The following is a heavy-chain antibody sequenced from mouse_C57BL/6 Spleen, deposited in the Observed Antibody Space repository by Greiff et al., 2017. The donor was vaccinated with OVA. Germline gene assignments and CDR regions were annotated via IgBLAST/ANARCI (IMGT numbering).Heavy chain of an antibody. J-gene: IGHJ3*01. Sequence: EVMLVESGGGLVKPGGSLKLSCAASGFTFSSYAMSWVRQTPEKRLEWVATISDGGSYTYYPDNVKGRFTISRDNAKNNLYLQMSHLKSEDTAMYYCARYDYDSAWFAYWGQGTLVTVSA. CDR1: GFTFSSYA. D-gene: IGHD2-4*01. CDR3: ARYDYDSAWFAY. V-gene: IGHV5-4*03. CDR2: ISDGGSYT.